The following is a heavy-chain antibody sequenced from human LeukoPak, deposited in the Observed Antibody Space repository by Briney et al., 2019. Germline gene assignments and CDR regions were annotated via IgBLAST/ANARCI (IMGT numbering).Heavy chain of an antibody. V-gene: IGHV4-59*12. CDR1: GDSISIYY. CDR3: ARDDTISGVVTDAFDI. Sequence: SETLSLTCSVSGDSISIYYWSWIRQPPGKGLEWLGYIYNSGSTNYNPSLKSRVTISVDTSKKQFSLKLSSMTAADTAVYYCARDDTISGVVTDAFDIWGQGTMVTVSS. J-gene: IGHJ3*02. D-gene: IGHD3-3*01. CDR2: IYNSGST.